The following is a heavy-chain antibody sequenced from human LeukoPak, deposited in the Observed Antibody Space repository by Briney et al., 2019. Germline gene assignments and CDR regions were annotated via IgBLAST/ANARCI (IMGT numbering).Heavy chain of an antibody. CDR2: IYYTGNT. V-gene: IGHV4-39*01. Sequence: SETLSLTCTVSGVSISSSNSYWGWIRQPPGKGLEWIGSIYYTGNTYYNASLKGRVTISIDTSKNQISLRLTSVTATDTAVYYCAGQTGSGLFILPGGQGTLVTVSS. D-gene: IGHD3/OR15-3a*01. CDR3: AGQTGSGLFILP. CDR1: GVSISSSNSY. J-gene: IGHJ4*02.